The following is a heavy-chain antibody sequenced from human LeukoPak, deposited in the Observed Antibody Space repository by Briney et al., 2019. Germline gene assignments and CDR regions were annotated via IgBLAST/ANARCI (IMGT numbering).Heavy chain of an antibody. CDR1: GFTFSSYW. CDR3: ARDLNARISFELGY. J-gene: IGHJ4*02. CDR2: INSDGSST. D-gene: IGHD7-27*01. V-gene: IGHV3-74*01. Sequence: GGSLRLSCAASGFTFSSYWMHWVRQAPGKGLVWVSRINSDGSSTSYADSVKGRFTVSRDNAKNSLYLQMNSLRGEDTAVYYCARDLNARISFELGYWGQGTLVTVSS.